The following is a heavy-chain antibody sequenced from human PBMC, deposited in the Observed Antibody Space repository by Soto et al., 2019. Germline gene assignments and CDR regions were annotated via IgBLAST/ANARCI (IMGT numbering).Heavy chain of an antibody. J-gene: IGHJ2*01. CDR3: ARRLTTIPFVEWYFDL. V-gene: IGHV4-39*01. Sequence: PSETLSLTCTVSGGSISSSSDYWGWIRQPPGKGLEWIGSIYYSGNTYYNPSLKSRVTISVDTSKNQFSLKLSSVTAADTAVYYCARRLTTIPFVEWYFDLWGRGTLVTVSS. CDR1: GGSISSSSDY. D-gene: IGHD4-17*01. CDR2: IYYSGNT.